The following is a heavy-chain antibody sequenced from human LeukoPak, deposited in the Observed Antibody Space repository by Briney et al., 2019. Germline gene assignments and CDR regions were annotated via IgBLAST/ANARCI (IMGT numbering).Heavy chain of an antibody. CDR1: GYTFTGYY. V-gene: IGHV1-2*02. D-gene: IGHD5-12*01. CDR3: ARPLRGYSGYEADY. CDR2: INPNSGGT. J-gene: IGHJ4*02. Sequence: PGASVKVSCKASGYTFTGYYMHWVRQAPGQGLEWMGWINPNSGGTNYAQKFQGRVTMTRDTSISTAYMELSRLRSDDTAVYYSARPLRGYSGYEADYWGQGTLVTVSS.